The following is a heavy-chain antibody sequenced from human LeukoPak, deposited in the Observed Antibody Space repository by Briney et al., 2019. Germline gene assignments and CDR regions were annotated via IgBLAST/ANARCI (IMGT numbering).Heavy chain of an antibody. CDR1: GFTFSSYW. J-gene: IGHJ4*02. CDR3: VLRGVVKPY. Sequence: GGSLRLSCAGSGFTFSSYWMSWVCQAPGKGLEWVANIKQDGSEKYYVDSVKGRFTISRDNAKNSLYLQMNSLRAEDTAVYYCVLRGVVKPYWGQGTLVTVSS. CDR2: IKQDGSEK. D-gene: IGHD3-10*01. V-gene: IGHV3-7*01.